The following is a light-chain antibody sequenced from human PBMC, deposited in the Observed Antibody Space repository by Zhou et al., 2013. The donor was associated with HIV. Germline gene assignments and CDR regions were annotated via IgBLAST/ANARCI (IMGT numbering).Light chain of an antibody. CDR2: AAS. V-gene: IGKV1-9*01. CDR1: QGISSY. J-gene: IGKJ5*01. Sequence: IQLTQSPSSLSASVGDRVTITCRASQGISSYLAWYQQKPGKAPKLLIYAASTLQNEVPSRFSGSGSGTEFTLTISSLQPEDFATYYCQQLHDSSLITFGQGTRVDFK. CDR3: QQLHDSSLIT.